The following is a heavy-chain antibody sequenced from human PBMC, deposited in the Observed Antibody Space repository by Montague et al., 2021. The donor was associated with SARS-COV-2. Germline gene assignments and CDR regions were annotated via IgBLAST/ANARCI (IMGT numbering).Heavy chain of an antibody. V-gene: IGHV4-59*02. CDR3: PRNRGGHVAVGYNWFDP. CDR1: GASVNASY. J-gene: IGHJ5*02. CDR2: SHNSGTT. D-gene: IGHD1-26*01. Sequence: SETLSLSCTVSGASVNASYWSWIRQPQDQGLEWMGYSHNSGTTNYKPSLRRRITVSVDTSKYEFPLRLRSVTAADTAAYYCPRNRGGHVAVGYNWFDPWGQGTLVTVSS.